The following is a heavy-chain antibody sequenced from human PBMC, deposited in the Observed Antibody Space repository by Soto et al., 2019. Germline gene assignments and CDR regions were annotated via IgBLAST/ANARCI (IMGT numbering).Heavy chain of an antibody. D-gene: IGHD2-2*01. Sequence: SETLSLTCTVSGDSISGGASFWSWIRQPPGKGLEWIANVYYSGSSYYNPSLKSRLTISVDTTKNQFSLQLKSMTAADTAVYYCAKLYCTSSTCYFPGWLDPWGQGTLVTVYS. CDR2: VYYSGSS. CDR1: GDSISGGASF. V-gene: IGHV4-31*03. CDR3: AKLYCTSSTCYFPGWLDP. J-gene: IGHJ5*02.